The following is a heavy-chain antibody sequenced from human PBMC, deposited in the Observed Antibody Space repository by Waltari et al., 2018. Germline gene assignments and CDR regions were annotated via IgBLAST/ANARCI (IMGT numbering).Heavy chain of an antibody. V-gene: IGHV3-33*06. CDR2: VWFNGSQQ. CDR1: GFTFSHFG. D-gene: IGHD3-10*01. Sequence: QVQLVESGGGVVQPGRSLRLSCAASGFTFSHFGIHWVRQAPGNGLDWVALVWFNGSQQYYADSVRGRFTISRDNSKRVLYLDMGSLRADDTAIYYCAKDAFGNTYLDYWGQGTLVTVSS. J-gene: IGHJ4*02. CDR3: AKDAFGNTYLDY.